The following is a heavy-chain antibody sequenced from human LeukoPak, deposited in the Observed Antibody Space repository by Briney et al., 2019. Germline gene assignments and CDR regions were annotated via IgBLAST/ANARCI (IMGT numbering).Heavy chain of an antibody. V-gene: IGHV4-61*01. Sequence: SETLSLTCTVSGGSVSSGSYYWSWIRQPPGKGLEWIGYIYYSGSTNYNPSLKSRVIISVDTSKNQFSLKLSSVTAADTAVYYCARDQSWFDPWGQGTLVTVSS. CDR1: GGSVSSGSYY. J-gene: IGHJ5*02. CDR3: ARDQSWFDP. CDR2: IYYSGST.